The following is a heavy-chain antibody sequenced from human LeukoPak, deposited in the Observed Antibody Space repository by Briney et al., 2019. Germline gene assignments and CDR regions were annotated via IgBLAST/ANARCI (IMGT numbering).Heavy chain of an antibody. V-gene: IGHV3-53*01. D-gene: IGHD6-13*01. CDR1: GFTVSSNH. CDR2: IYSGGST. CDR3: ASHSSSWYGFDY. J-gene: IGHJ4*02. Sequence: GSLRLSCAASGFTVSSNHMSWVRQAPGKGLEWVSVIYSGGSTYYADSVKGRFTISRDNSKNTLYLQMNSLRAEDTAVYYCASHSSSWYGFDYWGQGTLVTVSS.